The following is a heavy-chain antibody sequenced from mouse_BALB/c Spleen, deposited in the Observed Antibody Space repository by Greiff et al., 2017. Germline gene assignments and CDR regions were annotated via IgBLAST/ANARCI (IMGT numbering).Heavy chain of an antibody. CDR2: ISSGGST. Sequence: EVMLVESGGGLVKPGGSLKLSCAASGFTFSSYAMYWVRQTPEKRLEWVASISSGGSTYYSDSVKGRFTISRDNARNILYLQMSSLRSEDAAMYYSAREEDDGDHWGAGTTVTVSA. V-gene: IGHV5-6-5*01. CDR1: GFTFSSYA. D-gene: IGHD2-13*01. CDR3: AREEDDGDH. J-gene: IGHJ1*01.